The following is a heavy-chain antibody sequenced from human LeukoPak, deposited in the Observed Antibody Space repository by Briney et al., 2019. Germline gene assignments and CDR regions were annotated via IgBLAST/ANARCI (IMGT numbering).Heavy chain of an antibody. CDR2: MFDSEST. Sequence: PSETLSLTCTVSGVSISSHYWSSIRQPPGKGLDWIGYMFDSESTKDNPSLKSRITLSADTSKNQFSLRLSSVTAADTAVYYCATIKRGSIYGYFDFWGQGILVTVSS. CDR1: GVSISSHY. V-gene: IGHV4-59*11. J-gene: IGHJ4*02. CDR3: ATIKRGSIYGYFDF. D-gene: IGHD5-18*01.